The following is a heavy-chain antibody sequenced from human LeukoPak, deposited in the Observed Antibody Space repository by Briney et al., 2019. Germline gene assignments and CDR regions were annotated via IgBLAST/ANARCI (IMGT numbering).Heavy chain of an antibody. CDR2: IYHSGST. J-gene: IGHJ3*02. CDR1: GGSISSGGYS. D-gene: IGHD2-15*01. Sequence: SETLSLTCTVSGGSISSGGYSWSWIRQPPGKGLEWIGYIYHSGSTYYNPSLKSRVTISVDRSKNQFSLKLSSVTAADTAVYYCARVVVYCSGGSCYSEAFDIWGQGTKVTVSS. CDR3: ARVVVYCSGGSCYSEAFDI. V-gene: IGHV4-30-2*01.